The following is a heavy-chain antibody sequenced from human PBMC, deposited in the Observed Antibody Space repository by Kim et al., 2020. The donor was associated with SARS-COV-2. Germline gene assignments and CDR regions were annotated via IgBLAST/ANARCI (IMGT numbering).Heavy chain of an antibody. J-gene: IGHJ4*02. V-gene: IGHV5-10-1*01. Sequence: GESLKISCKGSGYSFTSYWISWVRQMPGKGLEWMGRIDPSDSYTNYSPSFQVHVTISADKSISTAYLQWSSLKASDTAMYYCASSHRRWLQAYYFDYWGQGTLVTVSS. D-gene: IGHD5-12*01. CDR3: ASSHRRWLQAYYFDY. CDR2: IDPSDSYT. CDR1: GYSFTSYW.